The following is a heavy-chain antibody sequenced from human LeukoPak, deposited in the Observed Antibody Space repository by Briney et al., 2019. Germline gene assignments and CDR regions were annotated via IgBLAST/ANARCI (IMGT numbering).Heavy chain of an antibody. CDR1: GFTFSSYA. Sequence: PGGSLRLSCAASGFTFSSYAMSWIRQAPGKGLEWMGGFDPEDGETIYAQKFQGRVTMTEDTSTDTAYMELSSLRSEDTAVYYCATENELTTPTFDYWGQGTLVTVSS. J-gene: IGHJ4*02. V-gene: IGHV1-24*01. D-gene: IGHD4-11*01. CDR3: ATENELTTPTFDY. CDR2: FDPEDGET.